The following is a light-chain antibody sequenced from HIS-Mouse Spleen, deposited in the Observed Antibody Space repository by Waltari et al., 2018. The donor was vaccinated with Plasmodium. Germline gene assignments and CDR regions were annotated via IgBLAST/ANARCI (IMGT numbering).Light chain of an antibody. CDR3: LQHNSYPIT. V-gene: IGKV1-17*01. Sequence: DIQMTQSPSSLSASVGDRVTITCRASQGIRNYLGWSQQKPGKAPKRLIYAASRLQSGVPSRFSGRGSGTEFTLTISSLQPEDFATYYCLQHNSYPITFGQGTRLEIK. J-gene: IGKJ5*01. CDR2: AAS. CDR1: QGIRNY.